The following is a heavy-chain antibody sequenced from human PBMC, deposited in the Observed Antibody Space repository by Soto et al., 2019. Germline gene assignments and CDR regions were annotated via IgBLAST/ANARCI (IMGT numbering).Heavy chain of an antibody. D-gene: IGHD6-19*01. V-gene: IGHV3-11*01. CDR3: ARRLQWQLRPLDS. Sequence: QVHLMESGGGLVKPGGSLRLSCAGSGFTFSDYYMTWIRQAPGKGLEWVSYINTLSSAIYYADSVKGRFTISRDNAKNSLYLHMNNLRAEDTAVYYFARRLQWQLRPLDSWGRGTLVTVSS. CDR2: INTLSSAI. CDR1: GFTFSDYY. J-gene: IGHJ4*02.